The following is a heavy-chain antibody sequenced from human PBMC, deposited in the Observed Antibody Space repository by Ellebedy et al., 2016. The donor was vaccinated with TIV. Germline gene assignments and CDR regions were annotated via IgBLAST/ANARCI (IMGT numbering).Heavy chain of an antibody. CDR1: GSSISAYY. D-gene: IGHD1-26*01. J-gene: IGHJ4*02. CDR2: IYYPIGSS. Sequence: GSLRLSCTVSGSSISAYYWTWIRQPPGKGLEWIGYIYYPIGSSNYSPSLKSRVTISVDTSKNQFSLKLYSVTAADTALYYCARHIVVPTPGFDYWGQGALVTVSS. V-gene: IGHV4-59*08. CDR3: ARHIVVPTPGFDY.